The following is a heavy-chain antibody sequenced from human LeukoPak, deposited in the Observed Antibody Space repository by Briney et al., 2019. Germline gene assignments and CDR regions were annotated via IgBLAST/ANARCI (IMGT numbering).Heavy chain of an antibody. CDR3: WRSYGTTGTTGRTYHYYMAV. CDR2: IIPMFGIA. Sequence: SVKVSCTASGGTFGSYVISWVRQAPGEGREWMGAIIPMFGIANYVQKFQERVTITADESTSTAYMELSRLGYEGTAASLCWRSYGTTGTTGRTYHYYMAV. J-gene: IGHJ6*03. V-gene: IGHV1-69*13. D-gene: IGHD1-1*01. CDR1: GGTFGSYV.